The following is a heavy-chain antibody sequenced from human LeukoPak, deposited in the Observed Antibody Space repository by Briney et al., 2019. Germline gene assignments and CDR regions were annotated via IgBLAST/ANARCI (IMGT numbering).Heavy chain of an antibody. J-gene: IGHJ3*02. CDR1: GGSISSTTYY. V-gene: IGHV4-39*07. CDR2: IYYSGNT. Sequence: SETLSLTCSVSGGSISSTTYYWGWIRQPPGKGLEWIGNIYYSGNTYYNPSLKSRVTIFVDTSKNQFSLKLSSVTAADTAVYYCARVLSVEDAFDIWGQGTMVTVSS. D-gene: IGHD6-19*01. CDR3: ARVLSVEDAFDI.